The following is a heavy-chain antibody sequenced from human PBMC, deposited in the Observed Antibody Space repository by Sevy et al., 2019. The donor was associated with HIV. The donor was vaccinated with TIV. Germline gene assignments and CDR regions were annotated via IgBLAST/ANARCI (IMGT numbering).Heavy chain of an antibody. CDR1: AFTFSSYA. CDR3: ARVAGPLTGPVYFDY. Sequence: GGSLRLSCAASAFTFSSYAMHWVRQAPGKGLEWVAVISYDGSNKYYADSVKGRFTISRDNSKNTLYLQMNSLRAEDTAVYYCARVAGPLTGPVYFDYWGQGTLVTVSS. D-gene: IGHD7-27*01. J-gene: IGHJ4*02. V-gene: IGHV3-30-3*01. CDR2: ISYDGSNK.